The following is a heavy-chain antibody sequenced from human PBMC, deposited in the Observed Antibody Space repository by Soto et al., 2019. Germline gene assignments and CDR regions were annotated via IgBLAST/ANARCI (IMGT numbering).Heavy chain of an antibody. CDR1: GGSISSYF. Sequence: SETLSLTCTVSGGSISSYFWSWIRQPPGKGLEWIGSIYYSGSTNYNPSLKSRVTISVDTSKSQFSLKLSSVTAADTAVYYCAKGGVSTTEGILYWGQGALVTVSS. CDR2: IYYSGST. V-gene: IGHV4-59*08. CDR3: AKGGVSTTEGILY. J-gene: IGHJ4*02. D-gene: IGHD5-12*01.